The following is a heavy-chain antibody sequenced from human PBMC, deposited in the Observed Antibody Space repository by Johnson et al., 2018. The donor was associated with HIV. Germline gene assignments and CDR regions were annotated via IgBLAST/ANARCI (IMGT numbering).Heavy chain of an antibody. Sequence: QVQLVESGGGVVQPGKSLRLSCAASHFTFGAYAIHWVRLAPGKGLEWVAVASYDGDNKYYADSVNGRFTISKDNSKDTLYLQMNSLRAEDTAVYYCARVGVVGVPNAFDVSGQGTLVTVSS. CDR2: ASYDGDNK. D-gene: IGHD2-15*01. CDR3: ARVGVVGVPNAFDV. J-gene: IGHJ3*01. CDR1: HFTFGAYA. V-gene: IGHV3-30-3*01.